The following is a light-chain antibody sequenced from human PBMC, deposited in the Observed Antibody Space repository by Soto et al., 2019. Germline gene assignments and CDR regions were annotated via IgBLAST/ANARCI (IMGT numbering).Light chain of an antibody. CDR2: GAS. J-gene: IGKJ5*01. V-gene: IGKV3-20*01. CDR1: QSVRSSY. Sequence: ILFTQSTGTLSLSPGERATIYCRASQSVRSSYLAWYQQKPGQPPRLLIYGASSRATGIPDRFSGSGSGTDFTLTISRLEPEDFAVFYCQHYDSLPITFGQGTRLEIK. CDR3: QHYDSLPIT.